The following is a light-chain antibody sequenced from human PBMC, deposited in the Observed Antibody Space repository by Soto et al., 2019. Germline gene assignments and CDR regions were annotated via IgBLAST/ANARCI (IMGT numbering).Light chain of an antibody. CDR3: QQYDSYPYT. V-gene: IGKV3-15*01. CDR2: GAS. J-gene: IGKJ2*01. CDR1: QSVSSY. Sequence: EIVLTQSPATLSLSPGERATLSCRASQSVSSYLAWYQQKPGQAPRLLIYGASTRATGIPARFSGSGSGTEFTLTINSLQPDDFATYYCQQYDSYPYTFGQGTKVDI.